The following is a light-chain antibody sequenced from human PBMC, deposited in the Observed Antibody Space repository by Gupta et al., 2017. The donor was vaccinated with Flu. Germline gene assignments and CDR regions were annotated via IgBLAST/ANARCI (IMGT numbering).Light chain of an antibody. CDR1: SSNIGANYD. CDR3: QSYDSGLSGWV. J-gene: IGLJ3*02. CDR2: GNN. Sequence: QSVLTHPPSESGAPGQRVTITRHVTSSNIGANYDVHWYRQLPGTSPKVLIYGNNRRPSVVPYRFTGSKSATSASLAITGLQTDDEADYYCQSYDSGLSGWVFGGGTKLTVL. V-gene: IGLV1-40*01.